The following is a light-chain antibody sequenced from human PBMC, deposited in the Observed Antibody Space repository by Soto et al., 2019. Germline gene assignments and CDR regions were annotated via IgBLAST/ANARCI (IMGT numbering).Light chain of an antibody. CDR2: AAS. J-gene: IGKJ4*02. CDR3: QEYNSSPLT. CDR1: QGISNY. V-gene: IGKV1-27*01. Sequence: DIQMTQSPSSLSASVGDRVTVTCRASQGISNYLAWYQQKPGKLPKLLIYAASTLQSGVPSRFSGSGSETDYNLPISSLQPEDVATYYWQEYNSSPLTFGGGTKVEIK.